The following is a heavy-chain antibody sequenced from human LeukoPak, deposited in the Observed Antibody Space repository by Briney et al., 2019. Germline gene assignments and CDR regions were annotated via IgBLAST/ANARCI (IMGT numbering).Heavy chain of an antibody. CDR2: IRGDGDRT. D-gene: IGHD6-13*01. CDR3: AREPAVGTADF. CDR1: GLIFSNYV. V-gene: IGHV3-64*01. J-gene: IGHJ4*02. Sequence: GGSLRLSCAASGLIFSNYVMHCVRQAPGKGLESVSAIRGDGDRTHYTNFVKGRFTISRDNSKNTLFLQMGDLRPEDTGIYYCAREPAVGTADFWGQGTLVTVSS.